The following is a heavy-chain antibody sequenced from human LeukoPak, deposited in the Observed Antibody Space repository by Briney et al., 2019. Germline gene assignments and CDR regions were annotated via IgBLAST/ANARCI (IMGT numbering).Heavy chain of an antibody. CDR1: GFTFSSYA. V-gene: IGHV3-23*01. Sequence: GGSLRLSCAASGFTFSSYAMSWVRQAPGKGLEWVSAVSGSGGSTYYADSVKGRFTISRDSSKNTLYLQLNSLRVEDTAVYYCAKVGLRDGYKTYYFDCWGLGTLVTVSS. J-gene: IGHJ4*02. CDR2: VSGSGGST. CDR3: AKVGLRDGYKTYYFDC. D-gene: IGHD5-24*01.